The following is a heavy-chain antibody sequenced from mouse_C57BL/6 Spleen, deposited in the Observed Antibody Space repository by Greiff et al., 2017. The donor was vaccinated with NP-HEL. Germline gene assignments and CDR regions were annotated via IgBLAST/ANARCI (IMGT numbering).Heavy chain of an antibody. D-gene: IGHD3-2*02. V-gene: IGHV1-5*01. CDR1: GYTFTSYW. CDR3: TRMGDSSGYVWFAY. CDR2: IYPGNSDT. J-gene: IGHJ3*01. Sequence: VQLQQSGTVLARPGASVKMSCKTSGYTFTSYWMHWVKQRPGQGLEWIGAIYPGNSDTSYNQKFKGKAKLTAVTSASTAYMELSSLTNEDSAVYYCTRMGDSSGYVWFAYWGQGTLVTVSA.